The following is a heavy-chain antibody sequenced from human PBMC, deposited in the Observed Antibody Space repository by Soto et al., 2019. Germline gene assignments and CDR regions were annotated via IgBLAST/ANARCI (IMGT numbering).Heavy chain of an antibody. CDR3: VRVLSTVTYHLDY. Sequence: GGSLRLSCAPSGFTFSDHYMDWVRQVPEQGKEWVTRIRNKANSYTTQYDASVKGRFTISRDDSKNTLYLQMNTLKTEDSAVDFCVRVLSTVTYHLDYWGQGTLVTVSS. V-gene: IGHV3-72*01. D-gene: IGHD4-17*01. J-gene: IGHJ4*02. CDR1: GFTFSDHY. CDR2: IRNKANSYTT.